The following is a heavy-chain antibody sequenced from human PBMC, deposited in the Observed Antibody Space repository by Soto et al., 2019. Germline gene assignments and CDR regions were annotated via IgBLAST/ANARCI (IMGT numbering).Heavy chain of an antibody. CDR3: AKPIRDGYNCPAFRY. J-gene: IGHJ4*02. D-gene: IGHD5-12*01. CDR2: IIPILGIA. Sequence: QVQLVQSGAEVKKPGSSVKVSCKASGGTFSSYTISWVRQAPGQGLEWMGRIIPILGIANYAQKFQGRVTITADKSTSTAYMELSSLRSEDTAVYYCAKPIRDGYNCPAFRYWGQGTLVTVSS. CDR1: GGTFSSYT. V-gene: IGHV1-69*02.